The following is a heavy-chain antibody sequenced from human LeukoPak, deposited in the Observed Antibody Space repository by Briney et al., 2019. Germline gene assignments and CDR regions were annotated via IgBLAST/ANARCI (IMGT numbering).Heavy chain of an antibody. Sequence: GGSLRLSCAASGFTFSNYAMHWVRQAPGKGLEWVAFIRAYGSNKYYADSVKGRFTISRDNSKNKLYLQMNSLRAGDTAVYYCAREILRRDGYNLIAEYFQHWGQGTLVTVSS. D-gene: IGHD5-24*01. V-gene: IGHV3-30*02. CDR1: GFTFSNYA. J-gene: IGHJ1*01. CDR2: IRAYGSNK. CDR3: AREILRRDGYNLIAEYFQH.